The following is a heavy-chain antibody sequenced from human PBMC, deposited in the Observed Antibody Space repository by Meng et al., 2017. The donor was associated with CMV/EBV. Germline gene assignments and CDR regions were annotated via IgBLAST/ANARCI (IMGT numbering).Heavy chain of an antibody. J-gene: IGHJ5*02. CDR1: GGSISSSSYY. Sequence: RLQRQKSGQGLVKPSETLSRTCTVSGGSISSSSYYWGWIRQPPGKGLEWIGSIYYSGSTYYNPSLKSRVTISVDTSKNQFSLKLSSVTAADTAVYYCARGVVTMIVVYDPWGQGTLVTVSS. CDR2: IYYSGST. CDR3: ARGVVTMIVVYDP. D-gene: IGHD3-22*01. V-gene: IGHV4-39*06.